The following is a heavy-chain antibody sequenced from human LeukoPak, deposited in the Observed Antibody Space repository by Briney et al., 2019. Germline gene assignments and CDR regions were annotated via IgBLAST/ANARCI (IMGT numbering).Heavy chain of an antibody. CDR2: IKQDGSEK. D-gene: IGHD5-12*01. CDR3: ARDVYSGYDLGYYYYGMDV. J-gene: IGHJ6*02. Sequence: HPGGSLRLSCAASGFTFSSYWMSWVRQAPGKGQEWVANIKQDGSEKYYVDSVKGRFTISRDNAKNSLYLQMNSLRAEDTAVYYCARDVYSGYDLGYYYYGMDVWGQGTTVTVSS. V-gene: IGHV3-7*01. CDR1: GFTFSSYW.